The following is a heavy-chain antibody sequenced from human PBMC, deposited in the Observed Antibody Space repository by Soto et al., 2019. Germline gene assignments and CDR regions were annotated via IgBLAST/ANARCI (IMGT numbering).Heavy chain of an antibody. CDR1: GFTFSSYA. Sequence: QVQLVESGGGVVQPGRSLRLSCAASGFTFSSYAMHWVRQAPGKGLEGVALISYDGSNKYYEDAVKGRFTISRENSKNTXXVQRNSLRVEDTAVYYCARGGGNSGVPSYYYGMDVWGQGTTVTVSS. V-gene: IGHV3-30-3*01. D-gene: IGHD2-21*02. CDR2: ISYDGSNK. CDR3: ARGGGNSGVPSYYYGMDV. J-gene: IGHJ6*02.